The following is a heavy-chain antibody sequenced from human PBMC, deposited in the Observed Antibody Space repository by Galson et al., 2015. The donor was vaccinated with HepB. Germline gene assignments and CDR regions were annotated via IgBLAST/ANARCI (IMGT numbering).Heavy chain of an antibody. CDR2: INAGNGNT. V-gene: IGHV1-3*01. Sequence: SVKVSCKASGYTFTSYAMHWVRQAPGQRLEWMGWINAGNGNTKYSQKFQGRVTITRDTSASTAYMELSSLRSEDTAVYYCARDLNLKKYSSSWYPGPGWFDPWGQGTLVTVSS. J-gene: IGHJ5*02. CDR1: GYTFTSYA. CDR3: ARDLNLKKYSSSWYPGPGWFDP. D-gene: IGHD6-13*01.